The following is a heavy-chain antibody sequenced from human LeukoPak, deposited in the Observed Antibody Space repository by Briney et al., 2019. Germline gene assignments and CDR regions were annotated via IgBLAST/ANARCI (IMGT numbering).Heavy chain of an antibody. CDR1: GYSLTDYY. CDR3: ARGLRFLDY. J-gene: IGHJ4*02. D-gene: IGHD3-16*01. Sequence: ASVKVSCKASGYSLTDYYMHWVRQAPGQGLEWMGILNSSGGTTNYAQKFQGRLTMTRDTSTSTVYMELSSLISEDTAIYYCARGLRFLDYWGQGTLVTVSS. CDR2: LNSSGGTT. V-gene: IGHV1-46*01.